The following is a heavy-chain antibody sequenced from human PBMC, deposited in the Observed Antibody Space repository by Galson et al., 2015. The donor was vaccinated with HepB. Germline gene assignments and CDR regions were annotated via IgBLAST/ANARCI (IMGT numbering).Heavy chain of an antibody. CDR1: GFSLSNARMG. J-gene: IGHJ4*02. CDR2: IFSNDEK. CDR3: ARIGGVAAAGLLSDDLGGVYYFDY. V-gene: IGHV2-26*01. Sequence: PALVKPTQTLTLTCTVSGFSLSNARMGVSWIRQPPGKALEWLAHIFSNDEKSYSTSLKSRLTISKDTSKSQVVLTMTNMDPVDTATYYCARIGGVAAAGLLSDDLGGVYYFDYWGQGTLVTVSS. D-gene: IGHD6-13*01.